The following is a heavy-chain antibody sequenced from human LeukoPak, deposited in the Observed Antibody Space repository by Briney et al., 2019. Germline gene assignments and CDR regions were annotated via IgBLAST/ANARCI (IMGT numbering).Heavy chain of an antibody. Sequence: ASVKVSCKASGCTFTSYGISWVRQAPGQGLGWMGWISAYNGNTNYAQKLQGRVTMTTDTSTSTAYMELRSLRSDDTAVYYCARESPPLYCSGGSCYSPFDYWGQGTLVTVSS. V-gene: IGHV1-18*01. J-gene: IGHJ4*02. CDR1: GCTFTSYG. D-gene: IGHD2-15*01. CDR2: ISAYNGNT. CDR3: ARESPPLYCSGGSCYSPFDY.